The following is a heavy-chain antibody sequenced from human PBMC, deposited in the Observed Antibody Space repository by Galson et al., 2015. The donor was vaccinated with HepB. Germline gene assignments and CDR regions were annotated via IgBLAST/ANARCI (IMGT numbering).Heavy chain of an antibody. CDR1: GGSISSSSYY. V-gene: IGHV4-39*01. Sequence: SETLSLTCTVSGGSISSSSYYWGWIRQPPGKGLEWIGSIYYSGSTYYNPSLKSRVTISVDTSKNQFSLKLSSVTAADTAVYYCARPRHIAAAGTGFDYWGQETLVTVSS. J-gene: IGHJ4*02. CDR3: ARPRHIAAAGTGFDY. CDR2: IYYSGST. D-gene: IGHD6-13*01.